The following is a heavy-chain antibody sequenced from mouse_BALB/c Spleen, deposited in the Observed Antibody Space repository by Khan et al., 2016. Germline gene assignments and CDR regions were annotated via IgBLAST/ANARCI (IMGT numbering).Heavy chain of an antibody. Sequence: EVKLLESGGGLVQSGGSLKLSCAASGFDFSRYWMSWVRQAPGKGLEWIGEINPDSSTINYTPSLKDKFIISRDNAKNKLYLQMSKVRSEDTARDYCARHYDYGGGFAYWGQGTLVTVSA. CDR1: GFDFSRYW. D-gene: IGHD2-4*01. CDR3: ARHYDYGGGFAY. V-gene: IGHV4-1*02. CDR2: INPDSSTI. J-gene: IGHJ3*01.